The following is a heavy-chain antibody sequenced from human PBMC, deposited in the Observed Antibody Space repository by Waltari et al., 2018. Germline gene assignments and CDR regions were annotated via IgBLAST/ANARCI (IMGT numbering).Heavy chain of an antibody. CDR3: VRQVGTNWFDP. D-gene: IGHD5-12*01. J-gene: IGHJ5*02. CDR2: IYPGDSDT. Sequence: VQLVQSGAEVKKPGESLKISCQGSGYTFTNYWNGWVRPMHGKGLEWMGIIYPGDSDTTYSPSFEGQVTISADKSISIAYLQWSSLKASDTAMYYCVRQVGTNWFDPWGQGTLVTVSS. V-gene: IGHV5-51*01. CDR1: GYTFTNYW.